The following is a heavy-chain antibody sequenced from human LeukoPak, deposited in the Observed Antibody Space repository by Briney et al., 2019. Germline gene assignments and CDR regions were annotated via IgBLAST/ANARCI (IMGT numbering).Heavy chain of an antibody. CDR2: ISGSGGST. CDR3: AERGYSSGSFDY. D-gene: IGHD5-18*01. J-gene: IGHJ4*02. V-gene: IGHV3-23*01. CDR1: GFPLSSHG. Sequence: GGALRISPAASGFPLSSHGMHWGRPAPGEGVGGGSAISGSGGSTYYADSVKGRFTISRDNSKNTLYLQMNSLRAEDTAVYYCAERGYSSGSFDYWGQGTLVTVSS.